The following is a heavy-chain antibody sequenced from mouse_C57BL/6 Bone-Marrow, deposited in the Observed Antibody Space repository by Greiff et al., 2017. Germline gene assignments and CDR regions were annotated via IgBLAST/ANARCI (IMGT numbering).Heavy chain of an antibody. V-gene: IGHV1-62-2*01. D-gene: IGHD2-13*01. CDR2: FYPGSGSI. CDR3: ARDEFFSGSDYEREIDY. J-gene: IGHJ4*01. CDR1: GYTFTEYT. Sequence: QVQLQQSGAELVKPGASVKLSCKASGYTFTEYTIHWVKQRSGQGLEWIGWFYPGSGSIKYNEKFKDKATLTADKPSSTAYMELSRLTSADSAVYVCARDEFFSGSDYEREIDYWGQGTSVTVSS.